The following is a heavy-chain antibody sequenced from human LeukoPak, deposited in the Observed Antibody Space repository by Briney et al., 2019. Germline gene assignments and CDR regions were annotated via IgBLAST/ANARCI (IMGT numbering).Heavy chain of an antibody. V-gene: IGHV3-23*01. CDR1: GFIFSAYA. Sequence: PGGSLRLSCAASGFIFSAYAMTWVRQAPGQGLEWVSSVSGGGTKTNYADSVKGRFTISRDTSKNTMYLQMNSLRAEDTAVYYCARGPENGMDVWGQGTTVTVSS. CDR2: VSGGGTKT. CDR3: ARGPENGMDV. J-gene: IGHJ6*02. D-gene: IGHD1-14*01.